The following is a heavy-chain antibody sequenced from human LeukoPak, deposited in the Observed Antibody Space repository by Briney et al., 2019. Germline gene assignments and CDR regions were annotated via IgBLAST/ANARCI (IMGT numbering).Heavy chain of an antibody. J-gene: IGHJ4*02. CDR3: VKGHTGTIFGVVPVNPLGY. CDR2: IQGDERSA. D-gene: IGHD3-3*01. V-gene: IGHV3-74*01. Sequence: PSETLSLTCAVYGGSFSGYYWMHWVRQAPGKGLVWVSRIQGDERSASYGDSVRGRFTISKDNAKNILYLQMDSLRVEDTAVYYCVKGHTGTIFGVVPVNPLGYWGQGTLVTVSS. CDR1: GGSFSGYYW.